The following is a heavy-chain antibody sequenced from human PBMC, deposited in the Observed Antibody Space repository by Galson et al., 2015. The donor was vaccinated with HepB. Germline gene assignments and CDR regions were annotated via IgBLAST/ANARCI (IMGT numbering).Heavy chain of an antibody. CDR3: ARDNQTGDAFMDY. J-gene: IGHJ4*02. V-gene: IGHV3-33*01. CDR2: ISHDGSKE. CDR1: GFTFSMYG. D-gene: IGHD7-27*01. Sequence: SLRLSCAASGFTFSMYGIHWVRQAPGKALEWVAVISHDGSKEDYADSVKGRFVLSRDNSEDTVNLQMNSLTVEDTALYYCARDNQTGDAFMDYWGQGTLVTVSS.